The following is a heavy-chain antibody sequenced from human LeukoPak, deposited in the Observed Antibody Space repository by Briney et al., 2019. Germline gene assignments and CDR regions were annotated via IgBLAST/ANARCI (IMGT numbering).Heavy chain of an antibody. J-gene: IGHJ4*02. CDR1: GLSFSGQW. CDR2: IKYDGSEK. D-gene: IGHD6-19*01. CDR3: AKARGSQWLLDY. Sequence: GGSLRLSCTASGLSFSGQWMNWVRQSPGQGLEWVANIKYDGSEKYYVDSVKGRFTISREDAKNSLSLQMDSVRPEDTAVYYCAKARGSQWLLDYWGLGTLVTVSS. V-gene: IGHV3-7*01.